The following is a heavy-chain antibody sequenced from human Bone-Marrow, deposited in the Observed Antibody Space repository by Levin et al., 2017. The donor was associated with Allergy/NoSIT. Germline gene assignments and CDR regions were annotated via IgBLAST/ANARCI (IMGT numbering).Heavy chain of an antibody. CDR1: GFTFNNAW. D-gene: IGHD5-18*01. Sequence: KPGGSLRLSCAASGFTFNNAWMTWVRQAPGKGLEWVGRIKSKSDGATTEYAAPVQGRFTISRDDSKNTLYLQMNSLTTEDTAVYRCTTDYAIYTYGSIWGQGTLVTVSS. CDR2: IKSKSDGATT. V-gene: IGHV3-15*01. J-gene: IGHJ4*02. CDR3: TTDYAIYTYGSI.